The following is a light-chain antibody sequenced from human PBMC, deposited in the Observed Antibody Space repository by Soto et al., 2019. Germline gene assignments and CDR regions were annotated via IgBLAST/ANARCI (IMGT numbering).Light chain of an antibody. V-gene: IGKV1-5*03. J-gene: IGKJ1*01. CDR3: QQYSNNPWT. CDR2: KAS. Sequence: DIQMTQSPTTLSASVGDRVTITCRASQSISTWLAWYQQKPGKAPKLLIYKASSLQVGVPSRFSGSGSGTEFTLSISSRQLDDVATDSCQQYSNNPWTFGQGTTVEIK. CDR1: QSISTW.